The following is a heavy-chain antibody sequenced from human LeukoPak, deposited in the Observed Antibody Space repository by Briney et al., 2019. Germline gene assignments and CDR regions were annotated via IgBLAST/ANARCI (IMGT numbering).Heavy chain of an antibody. CDR1: GFTFSSYW. CDR2: ISGDGRNI. D-gene: IGHD6-13*01. Sequence: GGSLRLSCVASGFTFSSYWMHWVRQDPRKGLVWVSRISGDGRNINYADSVRGRFTISRDNAKNTLYLQMNTLRVEDTAVYYCARLHGPYSSSWYYGGAFDIWGQGTMVTVSS. V-gene: IGHV3-74*01. CDR3: ARLHGPYSSSWYYGGAFDI. J-gene: IGHJ3*02.